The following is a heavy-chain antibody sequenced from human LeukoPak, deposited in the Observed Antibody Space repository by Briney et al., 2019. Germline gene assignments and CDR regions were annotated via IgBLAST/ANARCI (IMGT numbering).Heavy chain of an antibody. J-gene: IGHJ4*02. Sequence: GGSLRLSCAASGHYWMHWVRQAPGKGLVWVPHINSDGSWTSYADSVKGRFTISKDNAKNTVYLQMNNLRAEDTAVYYCVSFYETYWGRGTLVTVSS. V-gene: IGHV3-74*01. CDR1: GHYW. CDR2: INSDGSWT. CDR3: VSFYETY. D-gene: IGHD2-2*01.